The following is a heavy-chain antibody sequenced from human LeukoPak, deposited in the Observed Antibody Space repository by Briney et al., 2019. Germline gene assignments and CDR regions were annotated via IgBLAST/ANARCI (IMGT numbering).Heavy chain of an antibody. V-gene: IGHV1-69*05. CDR2: IIPIFGTA. CDR1: GGTFSSYS. Sequence: SVKVSCKASGGTFSSYSISWVRQAPGQGLEWMGAIIPIFGTAKYAQKFQGRVTITTDESTSTAYMGLSSPRSEATAVYYCAREAGAVADHGGFDPLGQGTLLTVSS. CDR3: AREAGAVADHGGFDP. D-gene: IGHD6-19*01. J-gene: IGHJ5*02.